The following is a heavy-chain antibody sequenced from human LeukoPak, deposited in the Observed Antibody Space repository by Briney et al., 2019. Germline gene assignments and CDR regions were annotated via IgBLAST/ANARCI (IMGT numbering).Heavy chain of an antibody. CDR1: GGSFSGYY. CDR3: ARVPSSPRGGYYLRYNWFDP. V-gene: IGHV4-34*01. CDR2: INHSGST. D-gene: IGHD3-22*01. J-gene: IGHJ5*02. Sequence: SETLSLTCAVYGGSFSGYYWSWIRQPPGKGLEWIGEINHSGSTNYNPSLKSRVTISVDTSKNQFSLKLSSVTAADTAVYYCARVPSSPRGGYYLRYNWFDPWGQGTLVTVSS.